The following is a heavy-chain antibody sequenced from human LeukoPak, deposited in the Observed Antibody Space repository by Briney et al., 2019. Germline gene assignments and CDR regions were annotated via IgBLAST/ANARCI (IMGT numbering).Heavy chain of an antibody. D-gene: IGHD3-22*01. CDR2: ISSSSYI. CDR3: ARTRLLQAFFDY. J-gene: IGHJ4*02. V-gene: IGHV3-21*01. Sequence: GGSLRLSCAASGFTFSTYSMNWVRQAPGKGLEWVSSISSSSYIYYADSVKGRFTISRDNAKNSLYLQMNSLRAEDTAVYYCARTRLLQAFFDYWGQGTLVTVSS. CDR1: GFTFSTYS.